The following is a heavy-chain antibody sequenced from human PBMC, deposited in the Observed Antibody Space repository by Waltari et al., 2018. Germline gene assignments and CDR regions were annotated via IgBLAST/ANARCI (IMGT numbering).Heavy chain of an antibody. CDR2: INHSGST. Sequence: QVQLQQWGAGLLKPSETLSLTCAVYGGSFSGYYWSWIRQPPGKGLEWIGDINHSGSTNHNPSLKSRVTISVDTSKNQFSLKLSSVTAADTAVYYCARGKRAYCSGGSCYSSPLYYFDYWGQGTLVTVSS. D-gene: IGHD2-15*01. CDR3: ARGKRAYCSGGSCYSSPLYYFDY. CDR1: GGSFSGYY. J-gene: IGHJ4*02. V-gene: IGHV4-34*01.